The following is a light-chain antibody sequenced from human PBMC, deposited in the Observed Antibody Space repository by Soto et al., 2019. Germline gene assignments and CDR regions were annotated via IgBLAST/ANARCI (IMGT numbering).Light chain of an antibody. Sequence: DIQMTQSPSTLSASVGDRVTITCRASQSISSWLAWYQQKPGKAPNLLIYKASSLESGVPSRFSGSASGTEFTLTISSLQPDDFATYYCQQYNSPWTFGQGTKVEIK. CDR1: QSISSW. J-gene: IGKJ1*01. V-gene: IGKV1-5*03. CDR3: QQYNSPWT. CDR2: KAS.